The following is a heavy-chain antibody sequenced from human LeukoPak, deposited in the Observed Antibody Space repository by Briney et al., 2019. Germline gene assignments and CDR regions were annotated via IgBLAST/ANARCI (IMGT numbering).Heavy chain of an antibody. J-gene: IGHJ4*02. Sequence: GGSLRLSCAASGFTFSSYEMNWVRQAPGKGLEWVSYISSSGSTIYYADSVKGRFTISRDNAKNSLYLQMNSLRAEDTAVCYCARELLWFGESPHWGQGTLVTVSS. D-gene: IGHD3-10*01. CDR1: GFTFSSYE. CDR2: ISSSGSTI. CDR3: ARELLWFGESPH. V-gene: IGHV3-48*03.